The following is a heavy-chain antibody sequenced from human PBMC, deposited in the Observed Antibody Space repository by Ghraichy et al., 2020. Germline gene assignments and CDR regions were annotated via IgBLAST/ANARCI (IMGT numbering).Heavy chain of an antibody. CDR3: ARPVGYDFWSGYAYNWFYP. CDR2: LYYSGCT. Sequence: SQTLSLTCTVTGCSISNSTYYWCWIRQPPGNRLPWLWSLYYSGCTSYNPSLMRRVTISVDTSRNQFSLKLSSVTAADTAVYYCARPVGYDFWSGYAYNWFYPWGQGTLVTVYS. J-gene: IGHJ5*02. V-gene: IGHV4-39*01. D-gene: IGHD3-3*01. CDR1: GCSISNSTYY.